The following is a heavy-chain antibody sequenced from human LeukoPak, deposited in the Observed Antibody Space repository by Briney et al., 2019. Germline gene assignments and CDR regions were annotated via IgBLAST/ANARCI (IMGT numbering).Heavy chain of an antibody. CDR2: IYYSGST. Sequence: SETLSLTCTVSGGSIGSYYWSWIRQPPGKGLEWIGYIYYSGSTNYNPSLKSRVTISVDTSKNQFSLKLSSVTAADTAVYYCARGGACSSTSCYFDPWGQGTLVTVSS. V-gene: IGHV4-59*01. J-gene: IGHJ5*02. D-gene: IGHD2-2*01. CDR3: ARGGACSSTSCYFDP. CDR1: GGSIGSYY.